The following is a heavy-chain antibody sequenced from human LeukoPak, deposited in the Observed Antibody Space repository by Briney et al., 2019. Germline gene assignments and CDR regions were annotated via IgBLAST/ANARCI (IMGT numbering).Heavy chain of an antibody. V-gene: IGHV4-34*12. D-gene: IGHD2-2*01. CDR1: GGSFTGYY. J-gene: IGHJ3*02. CDR2: TIHSGST. CDR3: ARRGSTRVPASIRRAFDI. Sequence: SETLSLTCAVYGGSFTGYYWSWIRQPPGKGLEWIGETIHSGSTNYNPSLESRVTISVDTSKNQFSLKLSSVTAADTAVYYCARRGSTRVPASIRRAFDIWGQGTMVTVST.